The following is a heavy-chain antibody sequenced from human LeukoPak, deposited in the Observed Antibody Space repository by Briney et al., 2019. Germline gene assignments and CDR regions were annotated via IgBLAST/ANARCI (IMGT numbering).Heavy chain of an antibody. J-gene: IGHJ3*02. CDR3: ARDSGITKDAFDI. V-gene: IGHV4-61*02. CDR1: GASTNTGSFF. D-gene: IGHD3-10*01. Sequence: SETLSLTCTVSGASTNTGSFFWTWVRQPAGKRLEWIGRIYTTGSTNYNPSLKSRVNILLDKSKNQFSLKLSSVAAADTAVYYCARDSGITKDAFDIWGQGTVVTVSS. CDR2: IYTTGST.